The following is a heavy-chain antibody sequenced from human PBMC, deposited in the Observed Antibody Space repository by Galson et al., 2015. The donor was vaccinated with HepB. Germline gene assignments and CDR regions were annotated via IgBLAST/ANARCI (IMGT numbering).Heavy chain of an antibody. CDR2: TYYRSKWYN. CDR1: GDSVSSNSAA. D-gene: IGHD6-19*01. V-gene: IGHV6-1*01. J-gene: IGHJ3*02. Sequence: CAISGDSVSSNSAAWNWIRQSPSRGLEWLGRTYYRSKWYNDYAVSVKSRITINPDTSKNQLSLQLNSVTPEDTAVYYCAREGRMDGAVAGPDAFDIWGQGTMVTVSS. CDR3: AREGRMDGAVAGPDAFDI.